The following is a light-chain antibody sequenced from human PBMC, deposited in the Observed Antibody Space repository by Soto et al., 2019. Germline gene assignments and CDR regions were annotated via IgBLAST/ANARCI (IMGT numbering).Light chain of an antibody. CDR1: QSISSW. CDR2: KPS. CDR3: KQYNGYGSCT. J-gene: IGKJ1*01. Sequence: DIQMTQYPSTLSASVGDRVTNTCRANQSISSWMASYQQKPEKAPKLLIYKPSTLESGIPSRFSDSASGTEFTLTIVSLQPDDFATYNCKQYNGYGSCTFGQGTKVAIQ. V-gene: IGKV1-5*03.